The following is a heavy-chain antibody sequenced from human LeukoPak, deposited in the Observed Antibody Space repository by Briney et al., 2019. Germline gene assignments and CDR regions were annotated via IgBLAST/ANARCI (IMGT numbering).Heavy chain of an antibody. CDR3: VRLVNYGTENWYFDL. CDR1: GDSISNNY. J-gene: IGHJ2*01. D-gene: IGHD4-17*01. Sequence: SETLSLTCTVSGDSISNNYWSWIRQPPGKGLEWIGYIYFSGGTNYNPSLRSRVTISVDTSKNQFSLKLSSVTAADTAVYYCVRLVNYGTENWYFDLWGRGTLVTVSS. CDR2: IYFSGGT. V-gene: IGHV4-59*08.